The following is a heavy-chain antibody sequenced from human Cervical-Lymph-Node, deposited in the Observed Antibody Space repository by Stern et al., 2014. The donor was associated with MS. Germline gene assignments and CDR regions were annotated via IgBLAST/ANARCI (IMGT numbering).Heavy chain of an antibody. V-gene: IGHV4-61*02. CDR2: IYTSGSP. CDR3: ARDLGYYDSSGYLNWFDP. D-gene: IGHD3-22*01. J-gene: IGHJ5*02. Sequence: QVQLQESGPGLVKPSQTLSLTCTVSGGSISSGSYYWSWIRQPAGKGLEWIGRIYTSGSPTYTPPLKSRVTISGDTSKNHFSLKLSSVTAADTAVYYCARDLGYYDSSGYLNWFDPWGQGTLVTVSS. CDR1: GGSISSGSYY.